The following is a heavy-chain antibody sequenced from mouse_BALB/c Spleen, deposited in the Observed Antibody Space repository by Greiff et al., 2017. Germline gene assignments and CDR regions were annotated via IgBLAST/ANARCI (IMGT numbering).Heavy chain of an antibody. D-gene: IGHD2-2*01. CDR1: GFSLTSYG. CDR2: IWAGGST. J-gene: IGHJ2*01. CDR3: ARDLTDGYDGYFDY. Sequence: QVQLKQSGPGLVAPSQSLSITCTVSGFSLTSYGVHWVRQPPGKGLEWLGVIWAGGSTNYNSALMSRLSISKDNSKSQVFLKMNSLRTDDTAMYYCARDLTDGYDGYFDYWGQGTTLTVSS. V-gene: IGHV2-9*02.